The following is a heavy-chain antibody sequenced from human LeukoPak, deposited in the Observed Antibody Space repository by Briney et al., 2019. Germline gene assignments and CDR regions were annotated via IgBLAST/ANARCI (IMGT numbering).Heavy chain of an antibody. CDR2: IKQDGSEK. V-gene: IGHV3-7*01. CDR1: GFTFSSYW. CDR3: ARWARDERDAFDI. Sequence: GGSLRLSCAASGFTFSSYWMSWVRQAPGKGLEWVASIKQDGSEKYYVDSVKGRFTISRDNAKNSLYLQMNSLRAEDTAVYYCARWARDERDAFDIWGQGTMVTVSS. J-gene: IGHJ3*02.